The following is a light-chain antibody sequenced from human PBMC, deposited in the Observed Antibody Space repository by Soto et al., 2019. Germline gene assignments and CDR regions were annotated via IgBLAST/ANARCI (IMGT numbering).Light chain of an antibody. CDR1: QTISNW. J-gene: IGKJ1*01. CDR2: DAS. CDR3: PEFYTFWT. V-gene: IGKV1-5*01. Sequence: DIQMTQSPSTLSASVGDRVTITCRASQTISNWLAWYQQKPGKAPKLLIYDASSLEGGVPSRFSGSGSGTEFTLTLSSLQPDVFATYYSPEFYTFWTFGHLTNVAIK.